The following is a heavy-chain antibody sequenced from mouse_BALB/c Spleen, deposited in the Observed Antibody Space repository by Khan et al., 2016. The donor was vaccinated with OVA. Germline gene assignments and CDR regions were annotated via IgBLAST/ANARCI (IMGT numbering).Heavy chain of an antibody. V-gene: IGHV14-3*02. CDR1: GFNIKDNY. Sequence: VQLKQSGAELVKPSHSVSLSCSASGFNIKDNYIHWVKQRPEQGLEWIGRIDPPNDDSKYAPKFQNKATLTADTSSNTVYLQLSSLTSEDTAIEYCATLYCYPFAYWGQGTLVSVSA. CDR2: IDPPNDDS. J-gene: IGHJ3*01. CDR3: ATLYCYPFAY. D-gene: IGHD2-12*01.